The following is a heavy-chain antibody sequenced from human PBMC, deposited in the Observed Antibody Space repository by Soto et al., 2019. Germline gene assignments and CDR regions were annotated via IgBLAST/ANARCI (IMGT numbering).Heavy chain of an antibody. D-gene: IGHD2-15*01. Sequence: QVQLQESGPGLVKPSETLSLTCTVSGGSISSYYWSWIRQPPGKGLEWIGYSYYSVSTNYNPSLKSRVTLSVDTSKYQFSLTLSSVTAADTAVYYCAGGLSATYAYWGQGTLVTVSS. J-gene: IGHJ4*02. V-gene: IGHV4-59*01. CDR1: GGSISSYY. CDR3: AGGLSATYAY. CDR2: SYYSVST.